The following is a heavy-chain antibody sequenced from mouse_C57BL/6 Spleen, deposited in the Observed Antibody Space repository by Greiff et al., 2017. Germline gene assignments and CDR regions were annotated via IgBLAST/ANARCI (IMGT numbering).Heavy chain of an antibody. Sequence: EVQLQQSGPGLVKPSQSLSLTCSVTGYSITSGYYWNWIRQFPGNKLEWMGYISYDGSNNYNPSLKNRISITRDTSKNQFFLKLNSVTTEDTATXYCASGYDYAMDYWGQGTSGTVVS. D-gene: IGHD2-2*01. CDR3: ASGYDYAMDY. V-gene: IGHV3-6*01. J-gene: IGHJ4*01. CDR2: ISYDGSN. CDR1: GYSITSGYY.